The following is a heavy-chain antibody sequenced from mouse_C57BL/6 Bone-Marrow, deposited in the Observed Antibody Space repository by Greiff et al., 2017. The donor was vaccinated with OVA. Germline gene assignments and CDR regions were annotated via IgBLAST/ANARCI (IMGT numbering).Heavy chain of an antibody. J-gene: IGHJ1*03. CDR3: ARERRGWYFDV. CDR1: GYTFTDYY. Sequence: VKLMESGAELVRPGASVKLSCKASGYTFTDYYINWVKQRPGQGLEWIARIYPGSGNTYYTEKFKGKATLTAEKSSSTAYMQLSSLTSEDSAVYFCARERRGWYFDVWGTGTTVTVSS. CDR2: IYPGSGNT. V-gene: IGHV1-76*01.